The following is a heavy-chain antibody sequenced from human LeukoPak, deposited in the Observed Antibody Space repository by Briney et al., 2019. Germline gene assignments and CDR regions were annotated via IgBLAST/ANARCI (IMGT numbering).Heavy chain of an antibody. CDR1: GFTFSSYW. D-gene: IGHD2-2*01. V-gene: IGHV3-30*02. CDR3: AKDLSSIVVVPAAMVD. Sequence: GGSLRLSCAASGFTFSSYWMSWVRQAPGKGLEWVAFIRYDGSNKYYADSVKGRFTISRDNSKNTLYLQMNSLRAEDTAVYYCAKDLSSIVVVPAAMVDWGQGTLVTVSS. J-gene: IGHJ4*02. CDR2: IRYDGSNK.